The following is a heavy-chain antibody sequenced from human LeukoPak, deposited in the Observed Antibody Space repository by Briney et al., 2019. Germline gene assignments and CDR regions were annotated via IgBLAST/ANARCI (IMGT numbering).Heavy chain of an antibody. CDR3: ARVGSGLNLYYFDY. CDR1: GNSISDSKYF. D-gene: IGHD3-3*01. CDR2: FYSGGST. J-gene: IGHJ4*02. Sequence: TAETLSLTCTVFGNSISDSKYFWGWIRQPPGKGLEWIGNFYSGGSTYYNPSLKSRVAISEDTSGKQFSLRLGSVTAADTAVYFCARVGSGLNLYYFDYWGQGILVTVSS. V-gene: IGHV4-39*07.